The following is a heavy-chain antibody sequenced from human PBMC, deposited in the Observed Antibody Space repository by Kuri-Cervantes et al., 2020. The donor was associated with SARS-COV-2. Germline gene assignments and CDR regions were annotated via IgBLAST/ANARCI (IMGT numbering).Heavy chain of an antibody. D-gene: IGHD2/OR15-2a*01. Sequence: GGSLRLSCATSGFIFSDFGMHWVRQAPGKGLEWVAHIWHDGTNNKYADSLRGRFTDSRDNSKNTLYLQMTSLTVEDTAVYYCARPTTFSNFFDCWGQGALVTVSS. CDR2: IWHDGTNN. V-gene: IGHV3-33*08. CDR3: ARPTTFSNFFDC. J-gene: IGHJ4*02. CDR1: GFIFSDFG.